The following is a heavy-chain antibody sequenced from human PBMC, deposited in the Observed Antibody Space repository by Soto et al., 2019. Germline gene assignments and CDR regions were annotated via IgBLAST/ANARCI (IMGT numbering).Heavy chain of an antibody. CDR1: GYRFTSYG. CDR3: AIVGYYDSSGSRNYHYYGMNV. Sequence: ASVKVSCKASGYRFTSYGISWVRQAPGQGLEWLGWISAYDDNTKYAQTLQGRVSMSTDTSTNTAYIELRSLRSDDTAMYYCAIVGYYDSSGSRNYHYYGMNVWGQGTTVTVSS. CDR2: ISAYDDNT. V-gene: IGHV1-18*01. J-gene: IGHJ6*02. D-gene: IGHD3-22*01.